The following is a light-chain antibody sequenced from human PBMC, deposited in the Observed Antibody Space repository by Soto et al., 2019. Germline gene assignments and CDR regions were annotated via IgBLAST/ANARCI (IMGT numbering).Light chain of an antibody. CDR1: SSDVGGYNY. Sequence: SVLTRPRSVSGSPGQSVTISCAGTSSDVGGYNYVSWYQQYPGKAPKLIISDVSKRPSGVPDRFSGSKSGNTASLTISGLQAEDEADYYCCSYAGTYTPVVFGGGTKLTVL. CDR3: CSYAGTYTPVV. V-gene: IGLV2-11*01. J-gene: IGLJ2*01. CDR2: DVS.